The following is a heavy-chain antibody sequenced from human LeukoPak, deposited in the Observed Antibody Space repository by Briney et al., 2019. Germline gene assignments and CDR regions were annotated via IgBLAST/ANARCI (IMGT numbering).Heavy chain of an antibody. D-gene: IGHD2-15*01. Sequence: PGGSLRLSCAASGFTFSSRWMHWVRQAPGKGLEWVANIKQDGSDKYYVDAVKGRFTISRDNAKNSLYLQMNSLRADDTAVYYCARADSGAFDIWGQGIMVTVSS. V-gene: IGHV3-7*05. J-gene: IGHJ3*02. CDR2: IKQDGSDK. CDR3: ARADSGAFDI. CDR1: GFTFSSRW.